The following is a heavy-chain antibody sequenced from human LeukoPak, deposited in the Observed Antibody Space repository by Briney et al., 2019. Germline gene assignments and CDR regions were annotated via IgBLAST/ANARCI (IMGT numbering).Heavy chain of an antibody. V-gene: IGHV4-34*01. D-gene: IGHD2-2*01. CDR3: ARDNLYSYCSSTSCQYYFDY. J-gene: IGHJ4*02. CDR1: GGSFSDYY. Sequence: SETLSLTCAVYGGSFSDYYWSWIRQPPGKGLEWIGEINHSGSTNYNPSLKSRVTISVDTSKNQFSLKLNSVTAADTAVYYCARDNLYSYCSSTSCQYYFDYWGQGTLVTVSS. CDR2: INHSGST.